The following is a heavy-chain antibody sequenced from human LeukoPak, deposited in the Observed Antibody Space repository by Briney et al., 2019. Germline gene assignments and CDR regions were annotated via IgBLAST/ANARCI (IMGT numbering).Heavy chain of an antibody. V-gene: IGHV4-61*01. CDR1: GGSVSSGSYY. CDR3: ARVTAMVTPFFDY. J-gene: IGHJ4*02. CDR2: IYYSGST. D-gene: IGHD5-18*01. Sequence: PSETLSLTCTVSGGSVSSGSYYWSWIRQPPGKGLEWIGYIYYSGSTNYNPSLKSRVTISVDTSKNQFSLKLSSVTAADTAVYYCARVTAMVTPFFDYWGQGTLVTVSS.